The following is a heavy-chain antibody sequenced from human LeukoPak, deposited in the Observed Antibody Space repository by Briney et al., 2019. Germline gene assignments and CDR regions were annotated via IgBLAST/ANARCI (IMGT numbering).Heavy chain of an antibody. Sequence: SETLSLTCAVYGGSFSGYYWSWIRQPPGKGLEWIGEINHSGSTNYNPSLKSRVTISVDTSKNQFSLKLSSVTAADTAVYYCARAGHQYYFDYWGQGTLVTVSS. CDR2: INHSGST. V-gene: IGHV4-34*01. CDR3: ARAGHQYYFDY. CDR1: GGSFSGYY. J-gene: IGHJ4*02.